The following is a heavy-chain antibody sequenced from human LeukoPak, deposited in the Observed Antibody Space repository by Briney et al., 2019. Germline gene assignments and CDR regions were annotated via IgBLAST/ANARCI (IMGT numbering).Heavy chain of an antibody. V-gene: IGHV3-20*04. CDR2: INWNGGST. CDR1: GFTFDDYG. CDR3: ARISLTTGSYYYYYMDV. D-gene: IGHD4-17*01. Sequence: PGGSLRLSCAASGFTFDDYGMSWVRQAPGKGLEWVSGINWNGGSTGYADSVKGRFTISRDNAKNSLHLQMNSLRAEDTALYYCARISLTTGSYYYYYMDVWGKGTTVTVSS. J-gene: IGHJ6*03.